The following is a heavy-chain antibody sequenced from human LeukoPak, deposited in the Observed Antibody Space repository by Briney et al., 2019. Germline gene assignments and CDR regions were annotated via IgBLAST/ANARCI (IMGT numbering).Heavy chain of an antibody. CDR3: ARTARGVAFDP. J-gene: IGHJ5*02. V-gene: IGHV4-30-2*01. CDR1: GGSISSGGYS. D-gene: IGHD3-10*01. CDR2: IYHSGRT. Sequence: SETLSLTCAVSGGSISSGGYSWSWIRQPPGKGLEWIGYIYHSGRTYYNPSLKSRVSISVDRSKNQFSLKLSFVTAADTAVYYCARTARGVAFDPWGQGTLVTVSS.